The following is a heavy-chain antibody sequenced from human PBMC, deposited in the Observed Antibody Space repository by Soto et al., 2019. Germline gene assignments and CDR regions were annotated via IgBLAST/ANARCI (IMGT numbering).Heavy chain of an antibody. CDR3: ARGRGGTYDAFDI. CDR2: IYYSGTT. D-gene: IGHD1-26*01. CDR1: SGSIGTYF. V-gene: IGHV4-59*01. Sequence: SETLSLACTVSSGSIGTYFWSWIRQPPGKGLEWIGYIYYSGTTNYNPSLKSRVTIFLDTSKNQFSLRLSSVTAADTAVYYCARGRGGTYDAFDIWGQGTLVTVSS. J-gene: IGHJ3*02.